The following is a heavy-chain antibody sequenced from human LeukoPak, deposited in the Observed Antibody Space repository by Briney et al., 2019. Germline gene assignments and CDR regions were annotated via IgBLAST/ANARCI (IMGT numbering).Heavy chain of an antibody. J-gene: IGHJ4*02. D-gene: IGHD3-10*01. CDR1: GFTFAKFA. CDR2: ISGSGIVT. CDR3: AKVPHLYYGSGSYQLDY. V-gene: IGHV3-23*01. Sequence: GGSLRLSCAISGFTFAKFAMSWVRQAPGKGLEWVSTISGSGIVTYYADSVKGRFTVSRDNSKKALYLQMNSLRADDTAVYYCAKVPHLYYGSGSYQLDYWGQGTLVTVSS.